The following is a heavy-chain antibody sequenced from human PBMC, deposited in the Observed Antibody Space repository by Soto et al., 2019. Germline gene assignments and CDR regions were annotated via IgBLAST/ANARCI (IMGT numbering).Heavy chain of an antibody. CDR2: MNPNSGNT. J-gene: IGHJ6*03. Sequence: GTSVKVSCTASGYTFTSYDINWVRQATGQGLEWMGWMNPNSGNTGYAQKFQGRVTMTRNTSISTAYMELSSLRSEDTAVYYCARGLSQDWNYVVQYYYYMDVWGKGTTVTVSS. CDR3: ARGLSQDWNYVVQYYYYMDV. V-gene: IGHV1-8*01. D-gene: IGHD1-7*01. CDR1: GYTFTSYD.